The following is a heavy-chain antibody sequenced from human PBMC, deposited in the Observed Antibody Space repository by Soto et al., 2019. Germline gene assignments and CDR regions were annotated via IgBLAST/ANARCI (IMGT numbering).Heavy chain of an antibody. Sequence: PSETLSLTCTVSAGSISSGDYYWGWIRHPPGKGLEWIGYIYYSGNTYYNPSLKSRVNILVDTSKNQFSLRVSFVTAADTAVYYCARALIQLWPHYYYGMDVWGQGTTVTVSS. J-gene: IGHJ6*02. CDR1: AGSISSGDYY. CDR2: IYYSGNT. CDR3: ARALIQLWPHYYYGMDV. V-gene: IGHV4-30-4*01. D-gene: IGHD5-18*01.